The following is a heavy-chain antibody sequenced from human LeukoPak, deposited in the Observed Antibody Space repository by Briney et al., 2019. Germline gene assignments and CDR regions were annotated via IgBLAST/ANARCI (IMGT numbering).Heavy chain of an antibody. CDR3: AREYDFWSGYYHY. V-gene: IGHV4-34*01. CDR2: INHSGST. Sequence: SETLSLTCAVYGRSFSGYYWRWIRQPPGKGLEWIGEINHSGSTNYNPSLKSRVTISVDTSKNQFSLKLSSVTAADTAVYYCAREYDFWSGYYHYWGQGTLVTVSS. CDR1: GRSFSGYY. J-gene: IGHJ4*02. D-gene: IGHD3-3*01.